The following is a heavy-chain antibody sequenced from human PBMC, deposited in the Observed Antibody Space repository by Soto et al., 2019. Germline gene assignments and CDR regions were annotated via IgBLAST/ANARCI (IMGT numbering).Heavy chain of an antibody. CDR2: SSSSGGYT. Sequence: QVQLVESGGGLVEPGGSLRLSCAASGFSVGDYYMTWIRQAPGKGLEWLSYSSSSGGYTNYADSVKGRFTISRDNARNSRYMEMGSVSAEDTAVYFCALASGWRQVFTFEYGLDVWGQGTTVSVSS. CDR1: GFSVGDYY. V-gene: IGHV3-11*06. J-gene: IGHJ6*01. CDR3: ALASGWRQVFTFEYGLDV. D-gene: IGHD3-16*01.